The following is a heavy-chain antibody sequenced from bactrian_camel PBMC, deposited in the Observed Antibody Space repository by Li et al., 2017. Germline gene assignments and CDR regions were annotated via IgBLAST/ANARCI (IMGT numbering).Heavy chain of an antibody. V-gene: IGHV3S40*01. Sequence: VQLVESGGGLVQPGGSLRISCAASGFTFRVADMSWVRQAPGKGLEWISGINSRTDGTTVYAASMKGRFTISQDASKNAVYLQMSRLKSEDTAVYYCAAQHWDESGGDKYTTVYPHCYYGMDYWGKGTQVTVS. J-gene: IGHJ7*01. CDR2: INSRTDGTT. D-gene: IGHD2*01. CDR1: GFTFRVAD.